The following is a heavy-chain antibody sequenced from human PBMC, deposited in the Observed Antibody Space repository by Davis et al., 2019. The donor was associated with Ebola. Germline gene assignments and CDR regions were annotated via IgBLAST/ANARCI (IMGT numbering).Heavy chain of an antibody. D-gene: IGHD6-13*01. CDR3: ARRSRAAGLYFDY. CDR1: GGSISSYY. J-gene: IGHJ4*02. V-gene: IGHV4-39*01. Sequence: MPSETLSLTCTVSGGSISSYYWGWIRQPPGKGLEWIGSIYYSGSTYYNPSLKSRVTISVDTSKNHFSLKLSSVTAADTAVYYCARRSRAAGLYFDYWGQGTLVTVSS. CDR2: IYYSGST.